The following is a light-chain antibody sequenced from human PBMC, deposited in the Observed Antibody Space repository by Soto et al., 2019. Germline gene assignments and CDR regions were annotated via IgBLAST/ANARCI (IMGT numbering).Light chain of an antibody. Sequence: EIVLTHSPVTLSLSPWEIATLSCRASQSASTTVAWYQQKSGQAPRLLIYYASTRAIGVPARFSGSGSGTDFTLTISSLQSEDFAVYYCQHYNYWPYTFGQGPRWIS. CDR2: YAS. V-gene: IGKV3-15*01. CDR3: QHYNYWPYT. J-gene: IGKJ2*01. CDR1: QSASTT.